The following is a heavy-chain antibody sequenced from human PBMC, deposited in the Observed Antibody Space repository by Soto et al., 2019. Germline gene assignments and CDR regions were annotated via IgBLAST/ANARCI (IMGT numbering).Heavy chain of an antibody. CDR1: GYTFSSYY. CDR2: INPSGGST. J-gene: IGHJ6*02. Sequence: ASVKVACKASGYTFSSYYMHWVRQAPGQGLEWMGIINPSGGSTSYAQKFQGRVTMTRDTSTSTVYMELSSLKASDTAMYYCASTIRFDYYYYGMDVWGQGTTVTVSS. D-gene: IGHD3-9*01. CDR3: ASTIRFDYYYYGMDV. V-gene: IGHV1-46*01.